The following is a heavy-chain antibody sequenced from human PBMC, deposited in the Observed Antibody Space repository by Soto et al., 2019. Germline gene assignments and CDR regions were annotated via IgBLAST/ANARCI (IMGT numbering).Heavy chain of an antibody. J-gene: IGHJ6*02. V-gene: IGHV1-69*12. CDR1: GGTFSSYA. CDR3: ARERSSRWYYYYGMDV. Sequence: QVQLVQSGAEVKKPGSSVKVSCKASGGTFSSYAISWVRQAPGQGLEWVGGIIPIFGTENYAQKFQGRVTITADESTSTAYMELSSLRSEDTAVDYCARERSSRWYYYYGMDVWGQGTPVTVSS. D-gene: IGHD6-13*01. CDR2: IIPIFGTE.